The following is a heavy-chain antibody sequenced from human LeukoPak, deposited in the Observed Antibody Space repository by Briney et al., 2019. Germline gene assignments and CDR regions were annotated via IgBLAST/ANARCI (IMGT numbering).Heavy chain of an antibody. CDR1: GFTFSTYG. CDR2: IRSKAHSYAT. CDR3: TRHGGRDYYDSSEDAFDI. D-gene: IGHD3-22*01. Sequence: PGGSLRLSCAASGFTFSTYGMSWVRQAPGKGLEWVGRIRSKAHSYATAYAASVKGRFTISRDDSKNTAYLQMNSLKTEDTAVYYCTRHGGRDYYDSSEDAFDIWGQGTMVIVSS. J-gene: IGHJ3*02. V-gene: IGHV3-73*01.